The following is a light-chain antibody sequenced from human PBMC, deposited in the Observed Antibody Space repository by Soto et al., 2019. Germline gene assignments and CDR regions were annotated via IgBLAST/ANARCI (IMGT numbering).Light chain of an antibody. Sequence: EIVLTQSPGTLSLSPGERATLSCRASQSVSSSYLAWYQQTPGQAPRLLIYGASSRSTGIPDRFSGSGSGTDFTLTISRLEPEDLAVYYCQQDGNSLFTFGPVTKVDIK. V-gene: IGKV3-20*01. CDR1: QSVSSSY. CDR3: QQDGNSLFT. CDR2: GAS. J-gene: IGKJ3*01.